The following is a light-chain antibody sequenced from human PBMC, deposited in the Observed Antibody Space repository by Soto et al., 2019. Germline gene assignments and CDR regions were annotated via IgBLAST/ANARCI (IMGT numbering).Light chain of an antibody. Sequence: QSALTQPASVSGSPGQSITISCTGTSSDVGGYNYVSWYQQHPGKAPKLMIYDVSNRPSGVSNRLSGSKSGNTASLTISGIQAEDEADYYCSSYTSSSSPYVFGTGTKLTVL. J-gene: IGLJ1*01. V-gene: IGLV2-14*01. CDR3: SSYTSSSSPYV. CDR1: SSDVGGYNY. CDR2: DVS.